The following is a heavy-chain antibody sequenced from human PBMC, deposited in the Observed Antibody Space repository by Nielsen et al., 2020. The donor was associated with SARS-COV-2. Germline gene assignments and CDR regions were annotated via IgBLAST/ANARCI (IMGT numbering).Heavy chain of an antibody. CDR1: GFTFNNYA. J-gene: IGHJ4*02. CDR2: ISYAGSNK. V-gene: IGHV3-30*04. Sequence: GESLKISCAASGFTFNNYALHWVRQAPGKGLEWVAIISYAGSNKYSSDSVKARFTIARDNSKNTLYLQMNSLRAEDTAVYYCARECPDSSSSYFDYWGQGTLVTVSS. CDR3: ARECPDSSSSYFDY. D-gene: IGHD6-6*01.